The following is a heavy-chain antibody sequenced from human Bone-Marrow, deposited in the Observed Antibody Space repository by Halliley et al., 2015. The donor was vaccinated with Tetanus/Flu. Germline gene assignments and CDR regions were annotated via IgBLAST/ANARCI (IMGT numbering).Heavy chain of an antibody. Sequence: SLRLSCAASRLTLSSYAMSWVRQAPGKGLEWVSSIRSGDNTHYADSVKGRFTISRDNSKNTLYLQMNSLGAEDTALYYCAKGVVYSSGWSNAFDIWGQGTLVTVSS. CDR3: AKGVVYSSGWSNAFDI. V-gene: IGHV3-23*01. CDR1: RLTLSSYA. J-gene: IGHJ3*02. CDR2: IRSGDNT. D-gene: IGHD6-19*01.